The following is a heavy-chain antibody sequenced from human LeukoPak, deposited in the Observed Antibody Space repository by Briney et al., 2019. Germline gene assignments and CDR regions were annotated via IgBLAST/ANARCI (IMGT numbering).Heavy chain of an antibody. Sequence: GESLKISCKGSGYSFTSYWIGWVRQMPGKGLEWMGIIYPGDSDTRYSPSFQGQVTISADKSISTAYLQWSSLKASDTAMYYCATPKYSSGWYFDYWGQGTLVTVSS. J-gene: IGHJ4*02. D-gene: IGHD6-19*01. V-gene: IGHV5-51*01. CDR2: IYPGDSDT. CDR3: ATPKYSSGWYFDY. CDR1: GYSFTSYW.